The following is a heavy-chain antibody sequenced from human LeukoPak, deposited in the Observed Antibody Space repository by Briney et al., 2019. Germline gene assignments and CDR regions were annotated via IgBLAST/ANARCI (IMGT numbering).Heavy chain of an antibody. CDR3: ARGDGWSPFDY. Sequence: SVKVSCKASGGSFSNYAISWVRQAPGQGLEWMGGIIPIFGTANYAQKFRGRVTITADKSTRTAYMELSSLRSEDTAVYYCARGDGWSPFDYWGQGTLVTVSS. CDR2: IIPIFGTA. V-gene: IGHV1-69*06. CDR1: GGSFSNYA. D-gene: IGHD6-19*01. J-gene: IGHJ4*02.